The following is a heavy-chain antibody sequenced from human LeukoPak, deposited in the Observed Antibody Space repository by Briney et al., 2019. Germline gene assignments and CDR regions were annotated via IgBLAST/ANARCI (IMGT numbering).Heavy chain of an antibody. CDR3: ARDSGGSNIVVVPAANDAFDI. V-gene: IGHV1-2*02. CDR2: INPNSGGT. CDR1: GYTFTGYD. J-gene: IGHJ3*02. Sequence: ASVKVSCKASGYTFTGYDMHWVRQAPGQGLEWMGWINPNSGGTNYAQKFQGRVTMTRDTSISTAYMELSRLRSDDTAVYYCARDSGGSNIVVVPAANDAFDIWGQGTMVTVSS. D-gene: IGHD2-2*01.